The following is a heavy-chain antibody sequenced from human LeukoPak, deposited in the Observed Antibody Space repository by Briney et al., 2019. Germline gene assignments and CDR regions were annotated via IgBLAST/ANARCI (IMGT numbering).Heavy chain of an antibody. V-gene: IGHV4-39*07. D-gene: IGHD3-22*01. CDR1: GGSISSSSYY. CDR2: IYYSGST. CDR3: ARDGDSSGYYYGFGEVDY. J-gene: IGHJ4*02. Sequence: PSETLSLTCTVSGGSISSSSYYWGWIRQPPGKGLEWIGSIYYSGSTYYNPSLKSRVTISVDTSKNQFSLKLSSVTAADTAVYYCARDGDSSGYYYGFGEVDYWGQGTLVTVSS.